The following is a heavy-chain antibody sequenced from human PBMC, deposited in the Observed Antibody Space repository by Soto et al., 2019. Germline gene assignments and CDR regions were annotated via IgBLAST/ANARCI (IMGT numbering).Heavy chain of an antibody. Sequence: GGSLRLSCAASGFTFSSYAMSWVRQAPGKGLEWVSAISGSGGSTYYADSVKGRFTISRDNSKNTLYLQMNSLRAEDTAVYYCAKAPDYELYYYYYMDVWGKRTTVTVSS. CDR2: ISGSGGST. CDR3: AKAPDYELYYYYYMDV. V-gene: IGHV3-23*01. D-gene: IGHD4-17*01. J-gene: IGHJ6*03. CDR1: GFTFSSYA.